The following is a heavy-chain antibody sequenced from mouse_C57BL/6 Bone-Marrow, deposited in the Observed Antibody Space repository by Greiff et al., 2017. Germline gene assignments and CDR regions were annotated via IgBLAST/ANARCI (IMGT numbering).Heavy chain of an antibody. D-gene: IGHD2-4*01. CDR1: GYTFTNYW. V-gene: IGHV1-64*01. CDR3: ARSYDYDDYTMDY. J-gene: IGHJ4*01. Sequence: QVQLKLPGAELVKPGASVKLSCKASGYTFTNYWMHWVKQRPGQGLEWIGMMHPNGGSPDYNEKFKSEATLSVDKSSRTAYMELSSLTSEDSAVYYCARSYDYDDYTMDYWGQGTSVTVSS. CDR2: MHPNGGSP.